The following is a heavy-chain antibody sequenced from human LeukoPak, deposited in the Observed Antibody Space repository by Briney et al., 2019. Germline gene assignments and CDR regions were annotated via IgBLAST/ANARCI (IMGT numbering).Heavy chain of an antibody. J-gene: IGHJ4*02. Sequence: GGCLRLSRAASGFTFSSYGIHWVRQAPGKGLEWVAVISNDGSNKYYADSVKGRFTISRDNSKNTLYLQMNSLRAEDTAVYYCAKETGRWELEWGQGTLVTVSS. D-gene: IGHD1-26*01. CDR3: AKETGRWELE. V-gene: IGHV3-30*18. CDR1: GFTFSSYG. CDR2: ISNDGSNK.